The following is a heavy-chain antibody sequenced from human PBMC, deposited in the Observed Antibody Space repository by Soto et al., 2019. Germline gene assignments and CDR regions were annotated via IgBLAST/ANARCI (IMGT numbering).Heavy chain of an antibody. Sequence: ASVKVSCKAFGYTFTSYAMHWVRQAPGQRLEWMGWINAGNGNTKYSQKFQGRVTITRDTSASTAYMELSSLRSEDTAVYYCARALTAHCSSTSCPHYYYYGMDVWGQGTTVTSP. CDR2: INAGNGNT. J-gene: IGHJ6*02. V-gene: IGHV1-3*01. D-gene: IGHD2-2*01. CDR3: ARALTAHCSSTSCPHYYYYGMDV. CDR1: GYTFTSYA.